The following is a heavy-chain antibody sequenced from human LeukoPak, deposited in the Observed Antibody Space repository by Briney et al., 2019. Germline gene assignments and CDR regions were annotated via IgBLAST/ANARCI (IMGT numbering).Heavy chain of an antibody. CDR1: GGTFSSYA. Sequence: ASVKVSCKASGGTFSSYAINWVRQATGQGLEWMGWMNPNSGNTGYAEKFQGRVTMTRNISIRTAYMELSTLRSDDTAVYYCARGRGYSYGYADYWGQGTLVTVSS. V-gene: IGHV1-8*02. CDR3: ARGRGYSYGYADY. J-gene: IGHJ4*02. D-gene: IGHD5-18*01. CDR2: MNPNSGNT.